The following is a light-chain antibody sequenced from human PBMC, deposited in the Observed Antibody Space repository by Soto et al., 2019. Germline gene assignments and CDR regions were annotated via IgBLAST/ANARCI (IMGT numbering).Light chain of an antibody. V-gene: IGLV1-44*01. CDR2: SNN. CDR1: SSNIGSHT. Sequence: QSVLTQPPSASGTPGQRITISCSGSSSNIGSHTVNWHQQVPGTAPKLLIYSNNERPSGVPDRFSGSKSGTSGSLVISGLQSGDEADYYCAAWDDSLNGVIFGGGTKLTVL. CDR3: AAWDDSLNGVI. J-gene: IGLJ2*01.